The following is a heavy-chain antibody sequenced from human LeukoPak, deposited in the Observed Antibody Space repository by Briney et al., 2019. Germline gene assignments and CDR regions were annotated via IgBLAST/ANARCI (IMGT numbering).Heavy chain of an antibody. D-gene: IGHD5-24*01. CDR3: ARVYGDGYNVGFDY. CDR2: INLNGGST. Sequence: GGSLRLSCAASGFTFDDYGMSWVRQAPGKGLEWVSGINLNGGSTGYADSVKGRFTISRDNAKNSLYLQMNSLRAEDTALYYCARVYGDGYNVGFDYWGQGTLVTVSS. J-gene: IGHJ4*02. CDR1: GFTFDDYG. V-gene: IGHV3-20*04.